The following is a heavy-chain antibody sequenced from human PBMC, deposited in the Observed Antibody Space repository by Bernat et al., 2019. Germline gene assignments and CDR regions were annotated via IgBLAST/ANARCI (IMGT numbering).Heavy chain of an antibody. J-gene: IGHJ6*03. CDR2: IGNSGASR. CDR3: AKELGGSGTIYPYMHA. D-gene: IGHD2-15*01. CDR1: GFTFRNYA. V-gene: IGHV3-23*01. Sequence: EVQLLESGGGLVQPGGSLRLSCAAAGFTFRNYAMSWVRQAPGKGLGWVSGIGNSGASRYYEGSLQDPYTSSRASSSSTLSLEMNNLRVDVTARDYCAKELGGSGTIYPYMHAWGRGTAVRVSS.